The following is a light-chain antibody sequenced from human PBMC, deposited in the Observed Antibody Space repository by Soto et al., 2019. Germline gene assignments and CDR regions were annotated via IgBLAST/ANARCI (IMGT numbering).Light chain of an antibody. CDR2: DVS. CDR1: SNDVGGYKY. CDR3: CSYAGSYPFV. Sequence: QSALTQPRSVSGSPGQSVTISCTGTSNDVGGYKYVSWYQQYPGKAPKLMIYDVSKRPSGVPDRFSGSKSGNTASLTISGLQAEDEADYYCCSYAGSYPFVFGTGTKLTVL. J-gene: IGLJ1*01. V-gene: IGLV2-11*01.